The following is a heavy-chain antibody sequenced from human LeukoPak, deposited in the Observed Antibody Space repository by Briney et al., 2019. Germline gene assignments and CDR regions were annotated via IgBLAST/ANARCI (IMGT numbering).Heavy chain of an antibody. D-gene: IGHD3-10*01. CDR1: GFTFSSYG. CDR2: ISYDGSNK. CDR3: AKTVTMVRGVRPDAFDI. V-gene: IGHV3-30*18. Sequence: GGSLRLSCAASGFTFSSYGMHWVRQAPGKGLEWVAVISYDGSNKYYADSVKGRFTISRDNSKNTLYLQMNSLRAEDTAVYYCAKTVTMVRGVRPDAFDIWGQGTMVTVSS. J-gene: IGHJ3*02.